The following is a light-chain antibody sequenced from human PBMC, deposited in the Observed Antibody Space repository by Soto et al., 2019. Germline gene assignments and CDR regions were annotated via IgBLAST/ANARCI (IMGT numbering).Light chain of an antibody. CDR2: GNS. Sequence: QSVLTQPPSVSGAPGQRVTISCTGSSCDIGAGYDVHWYQQLPGTAPKLLIYGNSNRPSGVPDRFSGSKSGTSASLTITGLQAEDEADYYCHSYASSISGAVFGRGTQLTVL. CDR3: HSYASSISGAV. J-gene: IGLJ7*01. V-gene: IGLV1-40*01. CDR1: SCDIGAGYD.